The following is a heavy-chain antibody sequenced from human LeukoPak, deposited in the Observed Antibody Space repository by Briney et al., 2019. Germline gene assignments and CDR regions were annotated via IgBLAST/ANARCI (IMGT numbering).Heavy chain of an antibody. D-gene: IGHD5-12*01. CDR1: GGSFSGYY. CDR2: INHSGST. J-gene: IGHJ3*02. CDR3: ARDGEWLDAFDI. V-gene: IGHV4-34*01. Sequence: SETLSLTCAVYGGSFSGYYWSWIRQPPGKGLEWIGEINHSGSTNYNPSLKSRVTISVDTSKNRFSLKLSSVTAADTAVYYCARDGEWLDAFDIWGQGTMVTVSS.